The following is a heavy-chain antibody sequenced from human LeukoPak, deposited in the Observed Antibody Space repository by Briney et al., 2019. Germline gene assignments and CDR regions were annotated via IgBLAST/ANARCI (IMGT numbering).Heavy chain of an antibody. CDR3: ARDRNGEHDY. CDR2: IIPIFGTA. J-gene: IGHJ4*02. CDR1: VGTFSSYA. D-gene: IGHD4-17*01. V-gene: IGHV1-69*06. Sequence: SAVTVSYKPSVGTFSSYAISWVRQAPGQGLEWMGRIIPIFGTASYAQRFQGRVTITADKYTSTAYMELSSLRSEDTAVYYCARDRNGEHDYWGQGTLVT.